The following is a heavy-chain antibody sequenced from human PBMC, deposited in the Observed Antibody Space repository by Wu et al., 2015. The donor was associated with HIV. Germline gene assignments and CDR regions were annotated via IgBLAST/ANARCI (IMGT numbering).Heavy chain of an antibody. V-gene: IGHV1-2*02. CDR2: INPNRGGT. CDR1: GGIFSNYD. D-gene: IGHD2-8*01. CDR3: ARLQSLHGLYSNADY. J-gene: IGHJ4*02. Sequence: QVQLVQSGAEVKKPGSSVKVSCKASGGIFSNYDINWVRQAPGQGLEWMGWINPNRGGTKYGQKFQGRVTMTRDTAVSTAYMELSSLTSDDTAVYYCARLQSLHGLYSNADYWGQGTLVTVSS.